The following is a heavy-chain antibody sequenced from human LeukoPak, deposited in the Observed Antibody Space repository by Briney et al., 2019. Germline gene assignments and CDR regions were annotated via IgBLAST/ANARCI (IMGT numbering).Heavy chain of an antibody. V-gene: IGHV4-34*01. CDR3: TRMTTGHDY. CDR1: GVSFDDYY. J-gene: IGHJ4*02. D-gene: IGHD4-17*01. Sequence: SETLSLTCAVSGVSFDDYYWSWVRQTPGKGLELLGEINHSGYTNDSPSLKSRVTLSIDTSNKQFSLNLRSVTVADAGIYYCTRMTTGHDYWGQGTLVTVSS. CDR2: INHSGYT.